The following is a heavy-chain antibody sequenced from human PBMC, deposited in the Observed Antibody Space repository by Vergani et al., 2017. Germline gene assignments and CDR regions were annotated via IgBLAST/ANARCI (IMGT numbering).Heavy chain of an antibody. CDR2: MDYSGRT. J-gene: IGHJ4*02. V-gene: IGHV4-39*01. CDR1: GDSVISTDYH. Sequence: QVQLQESGPGLVTPSETLSLTCTVSGDSVISTDYHWGWIRQPPWKGLEWIGSMDYSGRTSYNPSLESGISISFETPKNQFSLRLPSVTAADTAVYYCAIKRGACRAAYCHSYDFWGPGTLVGVSS. CDR3: AIKRGACRAAYCHSYDF. D-gene: IGHD2-15*01.